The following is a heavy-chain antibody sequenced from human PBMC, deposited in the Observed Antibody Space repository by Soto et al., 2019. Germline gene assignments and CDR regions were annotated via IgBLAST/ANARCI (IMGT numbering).Heavy chain of an antibody. CDR1: DFPSVTPA. D-gene: IGHD2-2*01. CDR2: TRNKGNDYIT. J-gene: IGHJ6*02. V-gene: IGHV3-72*01. Sequence: EAQLVESGGPLARLEGPLKLSFAFSDFPSVTPALNGFPQPQGRGLEWIGHTRNKGNDYITNYAASVKGRFTISRDDSKNSLYLQMNSLKIEDTAVYYCARSGYAHGLDVWGQGTTVTVSS. CDR3: ARSGYAHGLDV.